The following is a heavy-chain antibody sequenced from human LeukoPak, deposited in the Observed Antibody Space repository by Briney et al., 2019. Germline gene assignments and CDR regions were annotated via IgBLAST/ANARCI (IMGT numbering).Heavy chain of an antibody. V-gene: IGHV1-2*02. D-gene: IGHD1-1*01. J-gene: IGHJ3*02. CDR2: INPNSGGT. CDR1: GYTFTGYY. Sequence: ASVKVSCKASGYTFTGYYMHWVRQAPGQGLEWMGWINPNSGGTNYAQKFQGRVTMTRDTSISTAYMELSRLRSDDTAVYYCAREINFGTTTYDAFDIWGQGTMVTVSS. CDR3: AREINFGTTTYDAFDI.